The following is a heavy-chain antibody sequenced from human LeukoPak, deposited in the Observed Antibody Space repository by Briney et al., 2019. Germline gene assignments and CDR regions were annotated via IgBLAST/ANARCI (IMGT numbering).Heavy chain of an antibody. V-gene: IGHV3-23*01. D-gene: IGHD6-13*01. CDR3: ARDPAADYFDY. J-gene: IGHJ4*02. CDR2: MSGSGGST. CDR1: GFTFSSYA. Sequence: GGSLRLSCAASGFTFSSYAMSWVRQAPGKGLEWVSTMSGSGGSTYYADSVKGRFTISRDNSKNTLYLQMNSLRADDTAVYYCARDPAADYFDYWGQGTLVTVSS.